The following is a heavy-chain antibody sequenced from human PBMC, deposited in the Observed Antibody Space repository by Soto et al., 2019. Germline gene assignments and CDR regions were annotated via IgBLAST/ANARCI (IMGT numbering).Heavy chain of an antibody. Sequence: SETLSLTCTVSGGSVTSYYWSWIRQPPGKGMEWIGYLYYSGSTSYNPSLKSRVTMSVDMSKNQFSLTLTSVTAADTAVYYCARGTDYTHIASYHSGLDVWGQGTTVTVSS. V-gene: IGHV4-59*02. CDR3: ARGTDYTHIASYHSGLDV. CDR2: LYYSGST. D-gene: IGHD4-4*01. CDR1: GGSVTSYY. J-gene: IGHJ6*02.